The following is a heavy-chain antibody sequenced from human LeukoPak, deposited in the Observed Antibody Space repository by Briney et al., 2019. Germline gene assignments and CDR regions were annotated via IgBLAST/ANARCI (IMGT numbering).Heavy chain of an antibody. J-gene: IGHJ4*02. D-gene: IGHD2-15*01. CDR1: GFTFSSYG. CDR3: AKWWGPVDY. CDR2: IRFNGNDE. V-gene: IGHV3-30*02. Sequence: PGGSLRLSCAASGFTFSSYGMHWVRQAPGKGLEWVAFIRFNGNDEKYADSAKGRFTISRDNSKNTLYLQMNSLRAEDTAVYYCAKWWGPVDYWGQGTLVTVSS.